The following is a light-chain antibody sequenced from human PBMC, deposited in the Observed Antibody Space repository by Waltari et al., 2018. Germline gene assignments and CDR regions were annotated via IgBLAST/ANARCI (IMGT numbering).Light chain of an antibody. CDR1: QSVSSSY. CDR2: GAS. J-gene: IGKJ1*01. Sequence: EIVLTQSPGTLSVSPGERATLSCRASQSVSSSYLAWYQQKPGKAPRRLIYGASSRATGIPDRFSGSGSVTAFTLAISRLEPEDFAVYYCQQYGDSPWTFGQGTKVEIK. V-gene: IGKV3-20*01. CDR3: QQYGDSPWT.